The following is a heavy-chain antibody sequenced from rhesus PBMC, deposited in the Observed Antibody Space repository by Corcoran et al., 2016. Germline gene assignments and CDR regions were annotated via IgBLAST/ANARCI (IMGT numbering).Heavy chain of an antibody. CDR1: GSSIRATSG. CDR3: ARTGSGSLDAFDF. CDR2: ILGSNGST. J-gene: IGHJ3*01. D-gene: IGHD2-21*01. Sequence: QLQLQESGPGLVKPSETLSLTRPVSGSSIRATSGWSWLPHPPGQGLEWIGHILGSNGSTYYNPSLKSRVTISKDASKNQFSLKLSSVTAADTAVYYCARTGSGSLDAFDFWGQGLRVTVSS. V-gene: IGHV4S7*01.